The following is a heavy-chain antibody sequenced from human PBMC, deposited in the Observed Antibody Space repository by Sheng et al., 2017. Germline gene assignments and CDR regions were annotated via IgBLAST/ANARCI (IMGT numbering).Heavy chain of an antibody. D-gene: IGHD5-18*01. V-gene: IGHV3-23*01. CDR3: ARRYSYDY. Sequence: EVQLLESGGGLVQPGGSLRLSCAASGFTFSSYAMSWVRQAPGKGLEWVSAISGSGGTTYYTDSVKGRFTISRDNSKNTLYLQLNRLRAEDTAVYYCARRYSYDYWGQGTLVTVSS. J-gene: IGHJ4*02. CDR1: GFTFSSYA. CDR2: ISGSGGTT.